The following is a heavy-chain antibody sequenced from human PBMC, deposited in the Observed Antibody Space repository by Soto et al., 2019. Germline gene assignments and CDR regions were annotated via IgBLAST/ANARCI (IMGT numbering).Heavy chain of an antibody. CDR1: GGTYSSYA. V-gene: IGHV1-69*13. CDR3: ARYGGSYLKVQLFDY. Sequence: SVKASSKDSGGTYSSYAISWVRQAPRQGLEWMGGIIPIFGTANYAQKFQGRVTITADESTSTAYMELSSLRSEDTAVYYCARYGGSYLKVQLFDYWGQGTLVTVFS. CDR2: IIPIFGTA. D-gene: IGHD1-26*01. J-gene: IGHJ4*02.